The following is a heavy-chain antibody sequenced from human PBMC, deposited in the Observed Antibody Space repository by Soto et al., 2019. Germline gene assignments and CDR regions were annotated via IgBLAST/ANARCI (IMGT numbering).Heavy chain of an antibody. CDR2: IIPIFGTA. CDR3: AKSDSYVNWFDP. J-gene: IGHJ5*02. V-gene: IGHV1-69*13. D-gene: IGHD5-18*01. CDR1: GGTFSSYA. Sequence: GASVKVSCKASGGTFSSYAISWVRQAPGQGLEWMGGIIPIFGTANYAQKFQGRVTITADESTSTAYMELSSLRSEDTAVYYCAKSDSYVNWFDPWGQGTLVTVSS.